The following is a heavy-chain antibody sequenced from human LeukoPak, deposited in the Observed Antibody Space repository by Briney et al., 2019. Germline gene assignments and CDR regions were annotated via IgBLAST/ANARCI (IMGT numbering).Heavy chain of an antibody. CDR2: LSGSGGRT. CDR3: AELGITMIGGV. J-gene: IGHJ6*04. V-gene: IGHV3-23*01. D-gene: IGHD3-10*02. CDR1: GFTFSNYG. Sequence: GGSLRLSCAASGFTFSNYGMSWVRQAPGKGLEWVSFLSGSGGRTSYADSVKGRFTISRDNAKNSLYLQMNSLRAEDTAVYYCAELGITMIGGVWGKGTTVTISS.